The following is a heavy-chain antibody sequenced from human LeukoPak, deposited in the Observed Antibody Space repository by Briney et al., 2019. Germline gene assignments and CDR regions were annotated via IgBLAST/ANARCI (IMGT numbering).Heavy chain of an antibody. CDR1: GGSISSYY. V-gene: IGHV4-39*01. CDR3: ARPSENSSGWYGY. Sequence: SETLSLTCTVSGGSISSYYWGWIRQPPGKGLEWIGSIYYSGSTYYNPSLKSRVTISVDTSKNQFSLKLSSVTAADTAVYYCARPSENSSGWYGYWGQGTLVTVSS. J-gene: IGHJ4*02. CDR2: IYYSGST. D-gene: IGHD6-19*01.